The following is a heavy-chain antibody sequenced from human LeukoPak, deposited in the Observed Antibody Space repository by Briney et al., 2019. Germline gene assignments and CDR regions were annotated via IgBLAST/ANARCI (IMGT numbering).Heavy chain of an antibody. CDR2: IYYSGST. CDR1: GGSISSSSYY. J-gene: IGHJ5*02. D-gene: IGHD6-19*01. V-gene: IGHV4-39*07. CDR3: ARDRLAVAGTWFDP. Sequence: PSETLSLTCTVSGGSISSSSYYWGWIRQPPGKGLEWIGSIYYSGSTYYNPSLKSRVTISVDTSKNQFSLKLSSVTAADTAVYYCARDRLAVAGTWFDPWGQGTLVTVSS.